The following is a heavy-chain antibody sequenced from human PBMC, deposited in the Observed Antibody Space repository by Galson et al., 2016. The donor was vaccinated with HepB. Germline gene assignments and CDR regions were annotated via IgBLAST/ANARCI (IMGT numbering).Heavy chain of an antibody. CDR3: ARVSVFCSNGFCFTTAFDI. CDR2: INLPGSA. Sequence: ETLSLTCAVSGGSLSGYYWSWLRQPPGKGLEWIGEINLPGSANYNPSLKSRVTISIDTSKNQFSLRQTSWTAADTSGYYCARVSVFCSNGFCFTTAFDIWGQGTMVTLSS. J-gene: IGHJ3*02. CDR1: GGSLSGYY. V-gene: IGHV4-34*01. D-gene: IGHD2-8*01.